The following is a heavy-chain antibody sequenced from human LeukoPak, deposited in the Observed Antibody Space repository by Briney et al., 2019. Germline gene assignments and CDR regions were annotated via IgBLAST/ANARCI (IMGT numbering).Heavy chain of an antibody. V-gene: IGHV3-7*01. J-gene: IGHJ5*02. Sequence: EGSLRLSCAASGFTFSSYWMSWLRQAPGKGLEWVANIKQDGSEKYYVDSVKGRFTISRDNAKNSLYLQMNSLRAEDTAVYYCARQGIYVSQLGPALAAAPEYNWFDPWGQGTLVTVSS. D-gene: IGHD6-13*01. CDR3: ARQGIYVSQLGPALAAAPEYNWFDP. CDR2: IKQDGSEK. CDR1: GFTFSSYW.